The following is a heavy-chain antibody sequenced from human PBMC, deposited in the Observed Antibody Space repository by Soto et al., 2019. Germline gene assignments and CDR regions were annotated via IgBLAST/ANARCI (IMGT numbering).Heavy chain of an antibody. Sequence: ASVKVSCKASGYTFTSYAMHWVRQAPGQRLEWMGWINAGNGNTKYSQKFQGRVTITRDTSASTAYMELNSLRAEDTAVYYCARDRPIVVVPGAQTPIDYYYYGMDVWGQGTTVTVSS. CDR1: GYTFTSYA. J-gene: IGHJ6*02. CDR3: ARDRPIVVVPGAQTPIDYYYYGMDV. V-gene: IGHV1-3*01. CDR2: INAGNGNT. D-gene: IGHD2-2*01.